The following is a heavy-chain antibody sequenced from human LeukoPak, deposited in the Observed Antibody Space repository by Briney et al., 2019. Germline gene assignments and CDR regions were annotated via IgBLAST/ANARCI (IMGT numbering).Heavy chain of an antibody. CDR3: AKVSTERRLGDFYYCYGMDV. J-gene: IGHJ6*02. D-gene: IGHD3-16*01. CDR2: ISGSGGST. CDR1: GFTFRSYA. Sequence: QPGGSLRLSCAASGFTFRSYAMSWVRQAPGKGLEWVSAISGSGGSTYYADSVKGRFTISRDNSKNTLYLQMNSLRAEDTAVYYCAKVSTERRLGDFYYCYGMDVWGQGTTVTVSS. V-gene: IGHV3-23*01.